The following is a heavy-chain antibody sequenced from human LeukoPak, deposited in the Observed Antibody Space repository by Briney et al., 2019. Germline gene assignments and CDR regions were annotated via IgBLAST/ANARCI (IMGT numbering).Heavy chain of an antibody. V-gene: IGHV4-59*01. CDR2: IYYSGST. CDR3: ARAVAAAGDWFDP. D-gene: IGHD6-13*01. J-gene: IGHJ5*02. CDR1: GGSISSYY. Sequence: SETLSLTCTVSGGSISSYYWSWIRQPPGKGLEWLGYIYYSGSTNYNPSLKSRVTISVDTSKNQFSLKLSSVTAADTAVYYCARAVAAAGDWFDPWGQGTLVTVSS.